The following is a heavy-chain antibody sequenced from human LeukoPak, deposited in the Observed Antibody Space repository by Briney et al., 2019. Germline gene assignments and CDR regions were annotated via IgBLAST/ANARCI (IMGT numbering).Heavy chain of an antibody. D-gene: IGHD2-15*01. Sequence: SETLSLTCAVYGGSFSGYYWSWIRQPPGKGLEWIGEINHSGSTNYNPSLKSRVTISVDTSKNQFSLKLSSVTAADTAVYYCARRGFLGRILVHLPKANWFDPWGQGTLVTVSS. V-gene: IGHV4-34*01. CDR2: INHSGST. CDR1: GGSFSGYY. J-gene: IGHJ5*02. CDR3: ARRGFLGRILVHLPKANWFDP.